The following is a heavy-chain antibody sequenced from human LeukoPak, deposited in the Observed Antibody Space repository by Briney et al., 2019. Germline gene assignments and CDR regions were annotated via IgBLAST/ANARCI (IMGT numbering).Heavy chain of an antibody. CDR2: IGTGGHT. Sequence: GGSLRLSCSASGFTFSNYDMHWVRQEKGKDLEWVSSIGTGGHTYYAPSVKGRFTISRENAKNSLYLQINSLRAGDTAIYYCTRGGLEAPCDVWGQGTMVAVSS. D-gene: IGHD5-24*01. J-gene: IGHJ3*01. CDR1: GFTFSNYD. V-gene: IGHV3-13*01. CDR3: TRGGLEAPCDV.